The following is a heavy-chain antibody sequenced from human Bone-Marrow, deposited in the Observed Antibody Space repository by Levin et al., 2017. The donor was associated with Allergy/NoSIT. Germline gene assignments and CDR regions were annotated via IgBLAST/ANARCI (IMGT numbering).Heavy chain of an antibody. Sequence: GGSLRLSCAASGFTFSAYAMSWVRQAPGKGLESVSAISTSGGTTYYADSVKGRFTISRDNSKNTLYLQMNSLRVEDTAVYYCAKRPPYGPFDSWGQGTLVTVSS. V-gene: IGHV3-23*01. CDR2: ISTSGGTT. D-gene: IGHD3-10*01. CDR1: GFTFSAYA. J-gene: IGHJ4*02. CDR3: AKRPPYGPFDS.